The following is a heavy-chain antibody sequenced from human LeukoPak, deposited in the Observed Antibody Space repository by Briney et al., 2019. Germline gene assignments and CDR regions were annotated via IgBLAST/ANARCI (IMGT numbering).Heavy chain of an antibody. J-gene: IGHJ6*03. V-gene: IGHV1-69*05. CDR3: AGTGAYYRYYYMDV. D-gene: IGHD3-16*02. Sequence: SVKVSCKASGGTFSSYAISWVRQAPGQGLEWMGGIIPIFGTANYAQKFQGRVTITTDESTSTAYMELSSLRSEDTAVYYCAGTGAYYRYYYMDVWGKGTTVTVSS. CDR1: GGTFSSYA. CDR2: IIPIFGTA.